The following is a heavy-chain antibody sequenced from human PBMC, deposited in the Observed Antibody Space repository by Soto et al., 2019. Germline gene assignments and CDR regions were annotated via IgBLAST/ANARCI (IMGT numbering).Heavy chain of an antibody. J-gene: IGHJ4*02. D-gene: IGHD3-22*01. CDR3: ARLYDYSSGYDY. V-gene: IGHV1-69*06. CDR2: IIPIFGTA. Sequence: RASVKVSCKASGGTFSSYAISWVRQAPGQGLEWMGGIIPIFGTANYAQKFQGRVTITADKSTSTAYMELSSLRSEDTAVYYCARLYDYSSGYDYWGQGTLVTVSS. CDR1: GGTFSSYA.